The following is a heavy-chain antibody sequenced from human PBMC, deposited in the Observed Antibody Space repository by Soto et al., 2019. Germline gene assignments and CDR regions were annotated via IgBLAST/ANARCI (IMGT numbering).Heavy chain of an antibody. J-gene: IGHJ3*02. Sequence: VESLKISYKGAEYIFTNYWIGRVRDSYGKGLEWMATTYPGNSESTYSRSFQGQVTISADNSINTACLEVSSLRASDTAMYYCARRPDSTGFPFAIGGQGRMVTVSS. CDR3: ARRPDSTGFPFAI. D-gene: IGHD3-22*01. CDR2: TYPGNSES. CDR1: EYIFTNYW. V-gene: IGHV5-51*01.